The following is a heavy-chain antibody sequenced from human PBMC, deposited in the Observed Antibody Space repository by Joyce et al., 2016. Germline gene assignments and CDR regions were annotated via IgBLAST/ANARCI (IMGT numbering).Heavy chain of an antibody. V-gene: IGHV3-30*18. CDR2: ISYDGNNK. J-gene: IGHJ4*02. CDR1: GFNFSSYD. Sequence: QVQLVESGGGVVQPGRSLRLSCAASGFNFSSYDMHWVRQAPGKGLEWVTVISYDGNNKSSADSVKGRFTISRDNSKNTLYLQMNSLRPEDTAVYYCAKDQRYDFWSGYYLDSWGQGTLVTVSS. CDR3: AKDQRYDFWSGYYLDS. D-gene: IGHD3-3*01.